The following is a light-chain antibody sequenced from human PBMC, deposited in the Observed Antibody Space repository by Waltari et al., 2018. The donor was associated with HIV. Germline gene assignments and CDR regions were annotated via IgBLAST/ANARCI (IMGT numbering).Light chain of an antibody. Sequence: DIQMTQSPSSLSASVGDRVTITCQASRDISNHLNWYQQKPGTAPQLLIYDASNVETGIPSRFSGSGSGTDFTFTISSLQPEDSAIYSCQQYANGPWTFGQGTRVEIK. V-gene: IGKV1-33*01. CDR2: DAS. CDR1: RDISNH. J-gene: IGKJ1*01. CDR3: QQYANGPWT.